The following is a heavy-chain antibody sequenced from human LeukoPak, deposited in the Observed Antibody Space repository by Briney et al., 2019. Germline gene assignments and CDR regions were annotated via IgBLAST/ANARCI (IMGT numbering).Heavy chain of an antibody. D-gene: IGHD2-15*01. Sequence: GGSLRLSCATSGFTFSSYGMHWVRQAPGKGLEWVAVIWHGGTEKHYADSVKGRFAISRDSSKATLYLQMSSLRAEDTAIYYCAKGLGVGYCSGGSCYNNWLDPWGQRILVTVSS. J-gene: IGHJ5*02. CDR1: GFTFSSYG. CDR2: IWHGGTEK. V-gene: IGHV3-33*03. CDR3: AKGLGVGYCSGGSCYNNWLDP.